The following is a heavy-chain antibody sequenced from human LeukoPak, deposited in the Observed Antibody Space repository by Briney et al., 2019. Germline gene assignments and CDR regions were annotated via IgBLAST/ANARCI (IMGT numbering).Heavy chain of an antibody. D-gene: IGHD6-6*01. V-gene: IGHV3-7*01. Sequence: PGGSLRLSCAASGFTSSSYWMSWVRQAPGKGLEWVANIKQDGSEKYYVDSVKGRFTISRDNAKNSLYLQMNGLRAEDTAVYYCARVYRSSSGYCFDYWGQGTLVTVSS. CDR3: ARVYRSSSGYCFDY. CDR2: IKQDGSEK. CDR1: GFTSSSYW. J-gene: IGHJ4*02.